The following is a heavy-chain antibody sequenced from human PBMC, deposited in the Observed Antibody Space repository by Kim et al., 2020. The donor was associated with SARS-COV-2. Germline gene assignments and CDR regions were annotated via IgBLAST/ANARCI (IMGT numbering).Heavy chain of an antibody. J-gene: IGHJ6*02. D-gene: IGHD6-19*01. Sequence: SETLSLTCTVSGGSISSYYWSWIRQPPGKGLEWIGYIYYSGSTNYNPSLKSRVTISVDTSKNQFSLKLSSVTAADTAVYYCASGYSSGWTKLEYYGMDVWGQGTTVTVSS. CDR2: IYYSGST. CDR3: ASGYSSGWTKLEYYGMDV. CDR1: GGSISSYY. V-gene: IGHV4-59*13.